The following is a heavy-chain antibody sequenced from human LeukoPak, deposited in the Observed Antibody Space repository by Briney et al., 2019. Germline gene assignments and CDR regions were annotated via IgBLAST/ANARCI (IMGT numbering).Heavy chain of an antibody. V-gene: IGHV3-48*02. J-gene: IGHJ4*02. CDR2: ISSSSSTI. D-gene: IGHD3-9*01. Sequence: GGSLRLSCAASGFTFSSYSMTWVRQAPGKGLEWVSYISSSSSTIYYADSVKGRFTISRDNAKNSLYLQMNSLRDEDTAVYYCARDRYHLTGYPYYFDYWGQGTLVTVSS. CDR1: GFTFSSYS. CDR3: ARDRYHLTGYPYYFDY.